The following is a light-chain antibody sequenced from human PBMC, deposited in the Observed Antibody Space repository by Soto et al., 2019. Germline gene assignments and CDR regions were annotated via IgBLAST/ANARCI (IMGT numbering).Light chain of an antibody. CDR1: QSVLYSSNNNNY. CDR2: WAS. J-gene: IGKJ1*01. V-gene: IGKV4-1*01. CDR3: QQYYTIPRT. Sequence: DIVMTQSPDSLAVSLGERATINCKSSQSVLYSSNNNNYLAWYQQKPGQPPKLLIYWASTRESGVPDRFSGSGSETDFTLTISSLQAEDVAVYFCQQYYTIPRTFGQGTKVEIK.